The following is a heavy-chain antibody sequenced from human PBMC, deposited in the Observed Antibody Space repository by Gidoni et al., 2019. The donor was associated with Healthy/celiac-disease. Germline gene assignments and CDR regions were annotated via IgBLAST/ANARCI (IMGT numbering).Heavy chain of an antibody. D-gene: IGHD6-13*01. CDR1: GYSFTSYW. J-gene: IGHJ6*02. Sequence: EVQLVQSGAEVKKPGESLKISCKGSGYSFTSYWIGWVRQMPGKGLEWMGIIYPGDSDTRYSPSFQGQVTISADKSISTAYLQWSSLKASDTAMYYCARQKLLAAAGTGYGMDVWGQGTTVTVSS. CDR3: ARQKLLAAAGTGYGMDV. V-gene: IGHV5-51*01. CDR2: IYPGDSDT.